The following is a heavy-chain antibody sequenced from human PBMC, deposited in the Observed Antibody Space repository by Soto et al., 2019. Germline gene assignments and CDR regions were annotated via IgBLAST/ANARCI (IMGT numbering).Heavy chain of an antibody. Sequence: GGPKRHSYSSSGVTFRSCAVHWVRKAPGKGLEWVTLISYDGKNKYYADSVKGRFTISRDNSKNTLDLQMNSLRAEDTAVYYCARGPSSLTRFDYWGQGNLVTVSS. V-gene: IGHV3-30*04. D-gene: IGHD2-2*01. CDR1: GVTFRSCA. J-gene: IGHJ4*02. CDR2: ISYDGKNK. CDR3: ARGPSSLTRFDY.